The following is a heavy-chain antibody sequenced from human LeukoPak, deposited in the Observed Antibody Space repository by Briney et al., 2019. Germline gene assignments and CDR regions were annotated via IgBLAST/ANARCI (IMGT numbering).Heavy chain of an antibody. CDR2: ISSRSSYI. CDR3: AELGITMIGGV. V-gene: IGHV3-21*01. Sequence: GGSLRLSCAASGFTFSSYTMNWVRQAPGKGLEWVSSISSRSSYIYYADSVKGRFTISRDNAKNSLYLQMNSLRAEDTAVYYCAELGITMIGGVWGKGTTVTISS. J-gene: IGHJ6*04. CDR1: GFTFSSYT. D-gene: IGHD3-10*02.